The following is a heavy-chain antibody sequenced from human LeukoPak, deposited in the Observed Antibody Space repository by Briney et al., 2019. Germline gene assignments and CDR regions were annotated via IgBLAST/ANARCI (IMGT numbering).Heavy chain of an antibody. V-gene: IGHV1-69-2*01. CDR3: ATGLGYCSSTSCPDY. J-gene: IGHJ4*02. Sequence: ATVKISCKVSGYTFTDYYMHWVQQAPGKGLEWMGLVDPEDGETIYAEKFQGRVTITADTSTDTAYMELSSLRSGDTAVYYCATGLGYCSSTSCPDYWGQGTLVTVSS. D-gene: IGHD2-2*01. CDR1: GYTFTDYY. CDR2: VDPEDGET.